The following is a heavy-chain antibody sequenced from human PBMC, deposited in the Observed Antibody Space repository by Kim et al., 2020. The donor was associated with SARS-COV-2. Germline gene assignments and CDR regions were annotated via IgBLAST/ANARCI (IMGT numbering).Heavy chain of an antibody. D-gene: IGHD4-4*01. V-gene: IGHV3-53*01. Sequence: YYAESLKGRFTISRHNSNNTVSLQMDSLRVEDTAIYYCVRETVTPFWYFDLWGRGTLVTVSS. CDR3: VRETVTPFWYFDL. J-gene: IGHJ2*01.